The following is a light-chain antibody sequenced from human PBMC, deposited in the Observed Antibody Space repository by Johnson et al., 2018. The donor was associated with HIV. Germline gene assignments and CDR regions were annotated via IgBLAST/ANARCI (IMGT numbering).Light chain of an antibody. CDR3: GTWDSSLRGV. V-gene: IGLV1-51*02. Sequence: QSVLTQPPSVSAAPGQKVTISCSGSSSNIGRNYVSWYQQLPGTAPKLLIYENNKRPSGIPDRFSGSKSGTSATLGITGLQTGDEADYYCGTWDSSLRGVFGTGTKVTVL. CDR2: ENN. CDR1: SSNIGRNY. J-gene: IGLJ1*01.